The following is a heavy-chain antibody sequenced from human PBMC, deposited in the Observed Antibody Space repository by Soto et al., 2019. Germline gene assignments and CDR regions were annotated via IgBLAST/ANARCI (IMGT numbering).Heavy chain of an antibody. CDR3: ARDRWLRSPRYYFDY. V-gene: IGHV4-34*01. Sequence: SETLSLTCAVYGGSFSGYYWSWIRQPPGKGLEWIGEINHSGSTNYNPSLKSRVTISVDTSKNQFSLKLSSVTAADTAVYYCARDRWLRSPRYYFDYWGQGTLVTVSS. CDR2: INHSGST. J-gene: IGHJ4*02. D-gene: IGHD5-12*01. CDR1: GGSFSGYY.